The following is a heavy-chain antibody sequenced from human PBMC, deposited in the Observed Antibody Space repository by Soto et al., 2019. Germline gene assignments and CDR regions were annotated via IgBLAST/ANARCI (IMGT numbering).Heavy chain of an antibody. CDR1: GFTFSSYS. D-gene: IGHD2-15*01. V-gene: IGHV3-48*01. Sequence: EVQLVESGGGLVQPGGSLRLSCAASGFTFSSYSMNWVHQAPGKGLEWVSYISSSSSTIYYADSVKGRFTISRDNAKNSLYLQMNSLRAEDTAVYYCARSLGYCSGGSCPLYYMDVWGKGTTVTVSS. J-gene: IGHJ6*03. CDR3: ARSLGYCSGGSCPLYYMDV. CDR2: ISSSSSTI.